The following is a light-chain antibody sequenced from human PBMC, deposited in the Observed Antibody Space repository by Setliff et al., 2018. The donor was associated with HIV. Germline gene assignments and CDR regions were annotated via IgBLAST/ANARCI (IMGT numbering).Light chain of an antibody. V-gene: IGLV2-23*02. CDR1: SSDVGSFSL. CDR2: EVT. CDR3: CSYASSQTYV. Sequence: QSALAQPASVSGSPGQSITIPCTGTSSDVGSFSLVSWYQQEPGKAPKLIIYEVTKRPSGISDRFSGSKSGNTASLSISGLQTEDEADYYCCSYASSQTYVFGIGTKAHRP. J-gene: IGLJ1*01.